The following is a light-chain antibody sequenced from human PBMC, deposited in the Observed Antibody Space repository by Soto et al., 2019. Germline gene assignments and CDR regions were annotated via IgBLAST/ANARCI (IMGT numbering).Light chain of an antibody. J-gene: IGKJ5*01. Sequence: DIQMTQSPSSLSASVGHRVSITCQASQNINNYLNWYQQKPGRAPXXLIYDASNLEAGVPSRLRGSGSGTDFTFTISRMQPEDIATYYCQQYENLPTFGQGTRLEIK. CDR2: DAS. V-gene: IGKV1-33*01. CDR3: QQYENLPT. CDR1: QNINNY.